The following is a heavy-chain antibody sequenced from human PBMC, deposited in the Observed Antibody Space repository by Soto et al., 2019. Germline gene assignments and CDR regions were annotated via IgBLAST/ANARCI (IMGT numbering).Heavy chain of an antibody. D-gene: IGHD3-16*02. Sequence: SETLSLTCTVSGGSISSYYWSWIRQPPGKGLEWIGYIYYSGSTNYNPSLKSRVTISVDTSKNQFSLKLSSVTAADTAVYYCARGPPTYYDYIWGSYRYTAYFDYWGQGTLVTVSS. V-gene: IGHV4-59*01. J-gene: IGHJ4*02. CDR3: ARGPPTYYDYIWGSYRYTAYFDY. CDR1: GGSISSYY. CDR2: IYYSGST.